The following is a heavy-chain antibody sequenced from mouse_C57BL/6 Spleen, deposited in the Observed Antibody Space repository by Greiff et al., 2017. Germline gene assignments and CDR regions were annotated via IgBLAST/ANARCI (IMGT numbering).Heavy chain of an antibody. D-gene: IGHD1-1*01. CDR2: INPNYGTT. CDR3: ARDYSSRYGFAY. V-gene: IGHV1-39*01. J-gene: IGHJ3*01. Sequence: LVKPGASVKISCTASGYSFTDYNMTWVKQSNGKSLEWIGVINPNYGTTSYNQKFKGKATLTVDQSSSTAYMQLNSLRSEEAAVYYCARDYSSRYGFAYWGQGTLVTVAA. CDR1: GYSFTDYN.